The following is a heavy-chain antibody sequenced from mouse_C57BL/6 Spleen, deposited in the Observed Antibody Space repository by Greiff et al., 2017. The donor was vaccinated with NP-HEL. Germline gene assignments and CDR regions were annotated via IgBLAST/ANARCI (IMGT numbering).Heavy chain of an antibody. Sequence: QVQLQQPGAELVKPGASVKLSCKASGYTFTSYWLHWVKQRPGQGLEWIGMIHPNSGSTNSNEKLKSKATLTVDKSSSTAYMQLSSLTSEDSAVYYCARGDDYGSTPWYFDVWGTGTTVTVSS. J-gene: IGHJ1*03. CDR2: IHPNSGST. D-gene: IGHD1-1*01. CDR1: GYTFTSYW. CDR3: ARGDDYGSTPWYFDV. V-gene: IGHV1-64*01.